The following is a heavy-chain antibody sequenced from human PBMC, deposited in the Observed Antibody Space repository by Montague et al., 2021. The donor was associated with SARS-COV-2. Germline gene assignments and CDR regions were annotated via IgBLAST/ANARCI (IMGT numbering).Heavy chain of an antibody. V-gene: IGHV3-23*01. CDR1: GFTFSTYA. CDR3: AKERSYDSGGYGEFDY. CDR2: LSGSGGDT. J-gene: IGHJ4*02. Sequence: SLRLSCAASGFTFSTYAMTWVRQTPGKGLEWVSALSGSGGDTYYADSVKGRFTISRDNSENTLYLQMNSLRAEDTALYYCAKERSYDSGGYGEFDYWGQGTLVTVSS. D-gene: IGHD6-19*01.